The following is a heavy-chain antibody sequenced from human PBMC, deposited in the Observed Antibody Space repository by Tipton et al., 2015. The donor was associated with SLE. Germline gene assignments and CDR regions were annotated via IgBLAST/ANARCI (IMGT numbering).Heavy chain of an antibody. J-gene: IGHJ4*02. Sequence: SLRLSCAASGFSFSTFSSYTMNWVRQAPGKGLEWVAVISYDGSNKYYTDSVKGRFTISRDNSKNTLYLQMNSLRAEDTAVYYCARELAYSGYDYLDYWGQGTLVTVSS. CDR2: ISYDGSNK. V-gene: IGHV3-30*04. D-gene: IGHD5-12*01. CDR1: GFSFSTFSSYT. CDR3: ARELAYSGYDYLDY.